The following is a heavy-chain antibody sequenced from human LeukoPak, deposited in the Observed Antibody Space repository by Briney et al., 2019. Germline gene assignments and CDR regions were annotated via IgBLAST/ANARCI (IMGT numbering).Heavy chain of an antibody. CDR3: VRDRVGPDY. D-gene: IGHD1-26*01. J-gene: IGHJ4*02. Sequence: PGGALRLSCAASGFTFSSAWMHWVRQAPGTGLVWVSRITDDASTTYAGSVKSRFTISRDNAKNPLYLQMNSLRAEASAVYYCVRDRVGPDYWGQGTLVTVSS. V-gene: IGHV3-74*03. CDR1: GFTFSSAW. CDR2: ITDDAST.